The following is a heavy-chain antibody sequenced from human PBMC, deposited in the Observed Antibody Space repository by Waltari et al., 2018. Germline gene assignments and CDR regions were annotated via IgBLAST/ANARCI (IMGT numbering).Heavy chain of an antibody. J-gene: IGHJ4*02. CDR2: ISWEGSTT. V-gene: IGHV3-43D*03. CDR1: GFTFDDYA. CDR3: AKDSRGYSGWVDY. D-gene: IGHD6-19*01. Sequence: EVQLVESGGVVVQPGGSVRLSCAAYGFTFDDYAMHWVRQAPGKGLEWVSLISWEGSTTSYADSVKGRFTISRDNSKNSLYLQMNSLRAEDNALYYCAKDSRGYSGWVDYWGQGTLVTVSS.